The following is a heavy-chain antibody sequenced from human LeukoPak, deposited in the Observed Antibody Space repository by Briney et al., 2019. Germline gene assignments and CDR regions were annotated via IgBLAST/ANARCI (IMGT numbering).Heavy chain of an antibody. V-gene: IGHV3-49*04. CDR3: SFATSGRKATLDY. D-gene: IGHD6-19*01. J-gene: IGHJ4*02. CDR1: GITFRNSA. Sequence: GGSLRLSCTASGITFRNSAINWVRQAPGKGLEWVGFITSNSNGATAEYATSVKGRFSISRDDSTSIAYLQMNSLKSEDTGVYYCSFATSGRKATLDYWGRGSPVTVSS. CDR2: ITSNSNGATA.